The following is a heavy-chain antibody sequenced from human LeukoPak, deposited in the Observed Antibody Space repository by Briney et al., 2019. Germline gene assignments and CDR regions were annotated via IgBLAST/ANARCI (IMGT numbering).Heavy chain of an antibody. J-gene: IGHJ3*02. V-gene: IGHV3-23*01. Sequence: GGSLRLSCAASAFTFSSYAMTWVRQAPGKGLEWVSTISGSGSNTYYADSVKGRFTVSRDNSKNTLYLQMNSLGADDTAVYYCAGSTVTTYQDAFDIWGQGTMVTVSS. CDR3: AGSTVTTYQDAFDI. D-gene: IGHD4-17*01. CDR2: ISGSGSNT. CDR1: AFTFSSYA.